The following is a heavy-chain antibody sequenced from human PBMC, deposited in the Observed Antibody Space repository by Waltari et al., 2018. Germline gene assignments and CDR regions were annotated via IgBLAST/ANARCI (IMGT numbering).Heavy chain of an antibody. V-gene: IGHV4-59*01. Sequence: QVQLQESGPGLVKPSETLSLTCTVSGGSISGYYWSWIRQPPGKGLEWIGYIYYRGSTNYNPSLKSRVTISIDTSKNQFSLKMNSVTAADTAIYYCAREGIREQWLAVDYWGQGTLVTVSS. CDR2: IYYRGST. CDR1: GGSISGYY. D-gene: IGHD6-19*01. CDR3: AREGIREQWLAVDY. J-gene: IGHJ4*02.